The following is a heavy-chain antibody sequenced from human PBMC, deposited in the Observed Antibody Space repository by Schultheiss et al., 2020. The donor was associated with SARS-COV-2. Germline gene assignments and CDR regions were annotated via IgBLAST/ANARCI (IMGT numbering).Heavy chain of an antibody. V-gene: IGHV1-2*02. CDR2: INPNSGGT. CDR1: GGTFSSYA. CDR3: AKGHTGGVAGTFDY. D-gene: IGHD6-19*01. Sequence: ASVKVSCKASGGTFSSYAISWVRQAPGQGLEWMGWINPNSGGTNYAQKFQGRVTMTRDTSISTAYMELSRLRAEDTALYYCAKGHTGGVAGTFDYWGQGTLVTVSS. J-gene: IGHJ4*02.